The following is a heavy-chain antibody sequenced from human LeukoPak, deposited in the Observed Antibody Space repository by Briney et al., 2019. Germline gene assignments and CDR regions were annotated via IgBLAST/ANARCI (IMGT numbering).Heavy chain of an antibody. J-gene: IGHJ4*02. Sequence: GGSLRLSCGASGFTFSRTWMHWVRQAPGKGLVCVSRINSDGTSTVYADSVKGRFTISRDNAKNTVYLQMGGLRADDTAVYYCARDNYYSIDYWGQGTLVTVSS. CDR3: ARDNYYSIDY. D-gene: IGHD1-26*01. V-gene: IGHV3-74*01. CDR2: INSDGTST. CDR1: GFTFSRTW.